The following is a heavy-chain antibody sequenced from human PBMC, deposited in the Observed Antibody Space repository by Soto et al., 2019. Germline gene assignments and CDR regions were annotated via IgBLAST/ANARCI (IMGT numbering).Heavy chain of an antibody. D-gene: IGHD3-22*01. J-gene: IGHJ1*01. V-gene: IGHV4-31*03. CDR3: ARGYGSSGYYFTHRSQNKRAEYFQH. CDR2: IYYSGST. Sequence: PSETLSLTCTVSGGSISSGGYYWSWIRQHPGKGLEWIGYIYYSGSTYYNPSLKSRVTISVDTSKNQFSLKLSSVTAADTAVYYCARGYGSSGYYFTHRSQNKRAEYFQHWGQGTLVTVSS. CDR1: GGSISSGGYY.